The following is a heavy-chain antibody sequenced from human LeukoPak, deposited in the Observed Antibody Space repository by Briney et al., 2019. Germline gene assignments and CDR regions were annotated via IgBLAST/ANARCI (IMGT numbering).Heavy chain of an antibody. J-gene: IGHJ5*02. Sequence: GASVKVSCKASGYTFSGSYMHWVRQAPGQGLEWMGWINPNSGGTSYAQKFKGRVTLTRDTSVGTAYMELSRLRSDDTAVYYCAREVGGRLDPWGQGTLVTVSS. CDR2: INPNSGGT. D-gene: IGHD1-26*01. CDR1: GYTFSGSY. V-gene: IGHV1-2*02. CDR3: AREVGGRLDP.